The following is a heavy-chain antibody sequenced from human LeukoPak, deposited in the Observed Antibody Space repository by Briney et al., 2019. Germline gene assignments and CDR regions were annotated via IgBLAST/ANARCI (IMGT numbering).Heavy chain of an antibody. CDR2: IYYSGST. V-gene: IGHV4-59*05. J-gene: IGHJ5*02. CDR3: ARRLLWFGDPRGWFDP. CDR1: GGPISSYY. Sequence: SETLSLTCTVSGGPISSYYWSWIRQPAGKGLEWIGSIYYSGSTYYNPSLKSRVTISVDTSKNQFSLKLSSVTAADTAVYYCARRLLWFGDPRGWFDPWGQGTLVTVSS. D-gene: IGHD3-10*01.